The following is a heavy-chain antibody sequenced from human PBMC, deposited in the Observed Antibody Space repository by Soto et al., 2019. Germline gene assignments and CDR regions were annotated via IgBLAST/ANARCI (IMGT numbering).Heavy chain of an antibody. J-gene: IGHJ4*02. CDR2: ISSTGSTI. CDR3: ARDDYGGRGFDY. V-gene: IGHV3-48*03. Sequence: EVQLVESGGGLVQPGGSLRLSCAASGFTFSSYEMNWVHQAPGKGLEWVSYISSTGSTIYYADSVKGRVTISRDNAKNSLYLQMNSLRAADTAVYYCARDDYGGRGFDYWGQGTLVTVAS. CDR1: GFTFSSYE. D-gene: IGHD4-17*01.